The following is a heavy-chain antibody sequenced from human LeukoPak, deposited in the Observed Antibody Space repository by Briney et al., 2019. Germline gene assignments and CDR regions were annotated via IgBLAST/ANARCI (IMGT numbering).Heavy chain of an antibody. Sequence: GASVKVSCKASGYTFTSYGISWVRQAPGQGLEWMGWISAYNGNTNYAQKLQGRVTMTTDTSTSTAYMELRSLRSDDTAVYYCARVGIGVIVGATFPPDYWGQGTLVTVSS. CDR2: ISAYNGNT. V-gene: IGHV1-18*01. J-gene: IGHJ4*02. CDR1: GYTFTSYG. CDR3: ARVGIGVIVGATFPPDY. D-gene: IGHD1-26*01.